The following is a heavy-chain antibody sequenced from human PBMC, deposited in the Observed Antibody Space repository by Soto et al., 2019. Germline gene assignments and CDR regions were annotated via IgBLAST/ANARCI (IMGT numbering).Heavy chain of an antibody. Sequence: GGSLRLSCAASGFTFTNYAMHWVRQGPGKGLEWVAVISYDGNTKFYTDSLKGRFRISRDNSKNTLYLQMNSLRAEDTAVYYCAKDPRYCSGGTCFPEGEHWLDSWGQGTLVTVSS. D-gene: IGHD2-15*01. CDR2: ISYDGNTK. CDR3: AKDPRYCSGGTCFPEGEHWLDS. J-gene: IGHJ5*01. V-gene: IGHV3-30-3*01. CDR1: GFTFTNYA.